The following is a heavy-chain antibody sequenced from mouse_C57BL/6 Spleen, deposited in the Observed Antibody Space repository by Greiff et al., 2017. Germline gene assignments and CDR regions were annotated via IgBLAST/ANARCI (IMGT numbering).Heavy chain of an antibody. V-gene: IGHV1-63*01. J-gene: IGHJ4*01. CDR1: GYTFTNYW. D-gene: IGHD2-3*01. Sequence: QVQLQPSGAELVRPGTSVKMSCKASGYTFTNYWIGWAKQRPGHGLEWIGDIYPGGGYTNYNEKFKGKATLTAAKYSSHASMQFSSLTSEDSAIFYCARGRLYDGYYYAMDYWGQGTSVTVSS. CDR3: ARGRLYDGYYYAMDY. CDR2: IYPGGGYT.